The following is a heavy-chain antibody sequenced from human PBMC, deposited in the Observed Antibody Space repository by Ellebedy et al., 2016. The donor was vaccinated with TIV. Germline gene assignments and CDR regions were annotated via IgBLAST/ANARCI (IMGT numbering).Heavy chain of an antibody. CDR2: ISGGNDNR. CDR3: TRQMTAIGGGFDP. J-gene: IGHJ5*02. CDR1: GYAFINYA. Sequence: AASVKVSCKASGYAFINYAIHWVRQAPGQRPEWMGWISGGNDNRKYLEKLQGVVTMTKDTSASTAYMELSSLRSEDTAVYYCTRQMTAIGGGFDPWGQGTLVTVSS. V-gene: IGHV1-3*01. D-gene: IGHD5-18*01.